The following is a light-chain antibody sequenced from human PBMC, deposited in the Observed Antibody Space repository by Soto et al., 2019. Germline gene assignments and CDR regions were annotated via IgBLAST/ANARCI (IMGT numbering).Light chain of an antibody. V-gene: IGKV1-12*01. CDR1: QGISSY. CDR2: AAS. Sequence: DIQMTQSPSSLSASVGDRVTITCRASQGISSYLAWYQQKPGKAPKLLIYAASTLQSGVPSRFSGSGSGTDFTLTISSLQPEDFATYYCQQANSFPPTFGPGTKVDIK. CDR3: QQANSFPPT. J-gene: IGKJ3*01.